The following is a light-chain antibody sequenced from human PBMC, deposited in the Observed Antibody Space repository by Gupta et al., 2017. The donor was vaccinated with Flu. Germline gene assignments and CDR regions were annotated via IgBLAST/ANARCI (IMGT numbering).Light chain of an antibody. J-gene: IGLJ2*01. CDR2: EVS. CDR1: RSDVGGYHY. Sequence: QSALTQPASVAGSPGQSITISCTGTRSDVGGYHYVPWYQQHPGKAPKVMIYEVSNRPSGVYNRFSGSKSGNTASLTISELQAEDEADYYCSSYTISNTLIFGGGTKLTVL. V-gene: IGLV2-14*01. CDR3: SSYTISNTLI.